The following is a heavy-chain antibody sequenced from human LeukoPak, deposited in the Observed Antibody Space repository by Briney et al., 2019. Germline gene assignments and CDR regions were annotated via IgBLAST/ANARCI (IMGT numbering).Heavy chain of an antibody. CDR3: ARYYLPTL. V-gene: IGHV3-48*01. CDR1: GFTFSNCS. CDR2: ISSSSTI. Sequence: GGSLRLSCAASGFTFSNCSMNWVRQAPGKGLEWVSYISSSSTIYYADSVKGRFTISRDNAKNSLYLQMNSLRAEDTAVYYCARYYLPTLWGQGTLVTVSS. J-gene: IGHJ4*02. D-gene: IGHD3-10*01.